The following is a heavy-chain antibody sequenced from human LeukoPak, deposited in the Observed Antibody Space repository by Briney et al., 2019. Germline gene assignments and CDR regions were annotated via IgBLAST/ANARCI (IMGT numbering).Heavy chain of an antibody. J-gene: IGHJ6*03. CDR2: ISYDGSNK. V-gene: IGHV3-30*18. D-gene: IGHD1-26*01. CDR3: AKEEVYSGSYYSSYYYYYMDV. Sequence: PGGSLRLSCAASGFTFSSYGMHWVRQAPGKGLEWVAVISYDGSNKYYADSVKGRFTISRDNSKNTLYLQMNSLRAEDTAVYYCAKEEVYSGSYYSSYYYYYMDVWGKGTTVTVSS. CDR1: GFTFSSYG.